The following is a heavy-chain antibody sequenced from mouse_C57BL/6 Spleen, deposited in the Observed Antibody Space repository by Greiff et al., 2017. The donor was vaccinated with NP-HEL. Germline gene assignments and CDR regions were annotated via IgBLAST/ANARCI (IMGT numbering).Heavy chain of an antibody. J-gene: IGHJ4*01. D-gene: IGHD2-4*01. V-gene: IGHV1-52*01. CDR1: GYTFTSYW. CDR2: IDPSDSET. CDR3: ARRNYDYADAMDY. Sequence: QVHVKQPGAELVRPGSSVKLSCKASGYTFTSYWMHWVKQRPIQGLEWIGNIDPSDSETHYNQKFKDKATLTVDKSSSTAYMQLSSLTSEDSAVYFCARRNYDYADAMDYWGQGTSVTVSS.